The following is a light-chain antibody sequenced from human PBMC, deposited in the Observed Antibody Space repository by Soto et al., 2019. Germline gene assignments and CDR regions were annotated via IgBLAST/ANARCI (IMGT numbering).Light chain of an antibody. CDR3: QQYNSYSWT. CDR1: QSISSW. CDR2: DAS. J-gene: IGKJ1*01. Sequence: DIQMTQSPSTLSASVGDRVTITCRASQSISSWLAWYQQKPGKAPKLLIYDASSLESGVPSRFSGSGSGTEFTLTISSLQPDDFASYYCQQYNSYSWTFGQVSKLDIK. V-gene: IGKV1-5*01.